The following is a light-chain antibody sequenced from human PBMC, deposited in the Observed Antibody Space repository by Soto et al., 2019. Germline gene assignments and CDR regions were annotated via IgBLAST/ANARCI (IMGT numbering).Light chain of an antibody. CDR1: QSVSSW. J-gene: IGKJ4*01. Sequence: DIQMTQSPSTLSASVGDRVTITCRASQSVSSWLAWYQQKPGKVPKLLIYKASTLESGVPSRFSGSGSGTEFTLTISRLQPDDFATYYCQQYNSNPLTFGGGTKVEIK. V-gene: IGKV1-5*03. CDR2: KAS. CDR3: QQYNSNPLT.